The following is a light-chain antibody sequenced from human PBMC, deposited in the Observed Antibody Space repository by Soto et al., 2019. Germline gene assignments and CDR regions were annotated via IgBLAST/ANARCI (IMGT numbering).Light chain of an antibody. J-gene: IGKJ4*01. CDR3: EQYGSTPLT. Sequence: EIVLTQSPGTLSLSPGERATISCRASQSVANNYLAWYQQKPGQAPRFLMYDASSRATGIPDRFSGSGSGTDFTLAISRLEPEDFAVYYCEQYGSTPLTFGGGTKVEIK. CDR1: QSVANNY. V-gene: IGKV3-20*01. CDR2: DAS.